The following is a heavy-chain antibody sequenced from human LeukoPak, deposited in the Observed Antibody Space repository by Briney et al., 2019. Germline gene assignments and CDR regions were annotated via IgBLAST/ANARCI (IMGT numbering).Heavy chain of an antibody. Sequence: GASVKVSCKASGYTFTSYGISWVRQAPGQGLEWMGWINPNSGGTNYAQKFQGRVTMTRDTPISAAYMELSRLRSDDTAVYYCARGSITMVRGFVDYWGQGTLVTVSS. CDR2: INPNSGGT. J-gene: IGHJ4*02. CDR3: ARGSITMVRGFVDY. CDR1: GYTFTSYG. V-gene: IGHV1-2*02. D-gene: IGHD3-10*01.